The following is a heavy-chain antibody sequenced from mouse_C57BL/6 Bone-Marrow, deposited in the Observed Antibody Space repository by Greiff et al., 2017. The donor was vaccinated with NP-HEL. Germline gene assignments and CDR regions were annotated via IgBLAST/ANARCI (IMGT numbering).Heavy chain of an antibody. CDR3: AAPYYGSSPLDY. J-gene: IGHJ2*01. D-gene: IGHD1-1*01. CDR1: GYTFTSYW. V-gene: IGHV1-72*01. CDR2: IDPNSGGT. Sequence: VKLQQSGAELVKPGASVKLSCKASGYTFTSYWMHWVKQRPGRGLEWIGRIDPNSGGTKYNEKFKSKATLTVDKPSSTAYMQLSSLTSEDSAVYYCAAPYYGSSPLDYWGQGTTLTVSS.